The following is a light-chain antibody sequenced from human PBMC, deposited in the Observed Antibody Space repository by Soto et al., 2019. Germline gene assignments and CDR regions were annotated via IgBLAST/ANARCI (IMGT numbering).Light chain of an antibody. V-gene: IGKV1-5*03. CDR3: QQYNSYSYT. Sequence: DIQMTQSPSTLSASVGDRVTITCRASQSISSWLAWYQQKPGKAPMLLIYKASSLESGVPSRFSGSGAATDFTLTISGLQPDGFATYYCQQYNSYSYTFGQGTKLEIQ. J-gene: IGKJ2*01. CDR1: QSISSW. CDR2: KAS.